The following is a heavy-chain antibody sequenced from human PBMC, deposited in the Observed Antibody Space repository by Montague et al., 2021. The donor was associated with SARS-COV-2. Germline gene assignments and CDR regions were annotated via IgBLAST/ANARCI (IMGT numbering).Heavy chain of an antibody. V-gene: IGHV4-59*01. CDR3: ASDLPPSRPRNPV. J-gene: IGHJ4*02. CDR2: IYYSGST. Sequence: SETLSLTCTVSGGSISSYYWSWIRQPPGKGLEWIGYIYYSGSTNYNPSLKSRVTISVDTSKNQFSLRLSSVTAADTAVHYCASDLPPSRPRNPVWGQGTLVTVSS. D-gene: IGHD2/OR15-2a*01. CDR1: GGSISSYY.